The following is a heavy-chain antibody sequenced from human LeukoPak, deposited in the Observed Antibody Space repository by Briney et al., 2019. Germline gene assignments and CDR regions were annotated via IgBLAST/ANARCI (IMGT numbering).Heavy chain of an antibody. V-gene: IGHV4-30-2*01. CDR2: IYHSGST. Sequence: SETLSLTCTVSGGSISSGGYYWSWIRQPPGKGLEWIGYIYHSGSTYYNPSLKSRVTISLDTSKNQFSLKLSSVTAADTAVYYCARAEQWLVQANWFDPWGQGTLVTVSS. CDR1: GGSISSGGYY. CDR3: ARAEQWLVQANWFDP. D-gene: IGHD6-19*01. J-gene: IGHJ5*02.